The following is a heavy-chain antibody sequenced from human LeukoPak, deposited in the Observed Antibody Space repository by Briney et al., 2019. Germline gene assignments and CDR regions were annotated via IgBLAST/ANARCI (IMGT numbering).Heavy chain of an antibody. D-gene: IGHD2-2*01. CDR2: IYYSGST. J-gene: IGHJ6*03. CDR1: GGSISSGDYY. V-gene: IGHV4-30-4*01. Sequence: SETLSLTCTVSGGSISSGDYYWSWIRQPPGKGLEWIRYIYYSGSTYYNPSLKSRVTISVDTSKNQFSLKLSSVTAADTAVYYCAREGEYCSSTSCSSNYYYYMDVWGKGATVTVSS. CDR3: AREGEYCSSTSCSSNYYYYMDV.